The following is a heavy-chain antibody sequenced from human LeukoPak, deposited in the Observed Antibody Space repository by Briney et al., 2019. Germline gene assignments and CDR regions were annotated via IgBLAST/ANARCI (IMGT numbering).Heavy chain of an antibody. CDR2: IIPIFGTA. V-gene: IGHV1-69*05. D-gene: IGHD3-3*01. Sequence: ASVKVSCKASGGTFSGYAISWVRQAPGQGLEWMGGIIPIFGTANYAQKFQGRVTITTDESTSTAYMELSSLRSEDTAVYYCARERSAIFGVVISDHPYYFDYWGQGTLVTVSS. CDR1: GGTFSGYA. J-gene: IGHJ4*02. CDR3: ARERSAIFGVVISDHPYYFDY.